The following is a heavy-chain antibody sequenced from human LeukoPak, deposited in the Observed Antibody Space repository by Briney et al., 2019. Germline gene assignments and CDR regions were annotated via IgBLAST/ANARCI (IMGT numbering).Heavy chain of an antibody. J-gene: IGHJ3*02. V-gene: IGHV1-3*01. CDR3: ARDQFIVGATVAFDI. Sequence: ASVKVSCKASGYTFTSYAMHWVRQAPGQRLEWMGWINAGNGNTRYSQKFQGRVTITRDTSASTAYMELSSLRSEDTAVYYCARDQFIVGATVAFDIWGQGTMVTVSS. CDR1: GYTFTSYA. D-gene: IGHD1-26*01. CDR2: INAGNGNT.